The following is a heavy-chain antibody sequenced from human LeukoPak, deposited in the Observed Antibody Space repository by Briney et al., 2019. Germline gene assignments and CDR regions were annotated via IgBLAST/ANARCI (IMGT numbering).Heavy chain of an antibody. CDR1: GYTFTNYG. J-gene: IGHJ4*02. D-gene: IGHD5-12*01. CDR2: ISGHQGNT. Sequence: RASVKVSCKASGYTFTNYGITWVRQAPGQGLEWMGWISGHQGNTKYAQNFQGRVTMTIDTSTSTAYMDLRSLRSDDTAIYFCARSDLATITAGPFEYWGQGTLVAVSS. V-gene: IGHV1-18*01. CDR3: ARSDLATITAGPFEY.